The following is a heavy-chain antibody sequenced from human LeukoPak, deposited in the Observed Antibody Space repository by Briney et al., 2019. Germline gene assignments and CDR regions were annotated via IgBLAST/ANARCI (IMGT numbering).Heavy chain of an antibody. CDR1: GFTFSSYW. V-gene: IGHV3-74*01. CDR2: INTDGSST. D-gene: IGHD6-13*01. J-gene: IGHJ1*01. Sequence: GGSLRLSCAASGFTFSSYWMHWVRQAPGKGLVWVSRINTDGSSTSYADSVKGRLTISRDNAKNTLYLQMNSLKTEDTAVYFCAKEAVRSSIAVAGTRYFQHWGQGTLVTVSS. CDR3: AKEAVRSSIAVAGTRYFQH.